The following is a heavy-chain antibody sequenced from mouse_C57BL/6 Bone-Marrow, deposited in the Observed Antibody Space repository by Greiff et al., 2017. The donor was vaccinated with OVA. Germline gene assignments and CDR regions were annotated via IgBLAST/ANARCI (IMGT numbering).Heavy chain of an antibody. V-gene: IGHV14-3*01. CDR1: GFNIKNTY. J-gene: IGHJ4*01. CDR2: IDPANGNT. D-gene: IGHD1-1*01. Sequence: VQLQQSVAELVRPGASVKLSCTASGFNIKNTYMHWVKQRPEQGLEWIGRIDPANGNTKYAPQFPGKATITADTSSNTAYLQLSSLTSEDTAIYYCASPLITTVVAKDAMDYWGQGTSVTVSS. CDR3: ASPLITTVVAKDAMDY.